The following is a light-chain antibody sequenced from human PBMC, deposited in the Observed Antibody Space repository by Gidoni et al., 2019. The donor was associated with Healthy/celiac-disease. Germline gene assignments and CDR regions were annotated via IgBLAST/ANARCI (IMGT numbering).Light chain of an antibody. Sequence: IVMTQSPATLSASPGERATLACRSSQSVSSNLAWYQQKPGQAPRLLIYGASTRATGIPARVSGSGSGTEFTLTISSLQSEDFAVDYCQQYNNWPPYTFXQXTKLEIK. CDR2: GAS. CDR1: QSVSSN. CDR3: QQYNNWPPYT. V-gene: IGKV3-15*01. J-gene: IGKJ2*01.